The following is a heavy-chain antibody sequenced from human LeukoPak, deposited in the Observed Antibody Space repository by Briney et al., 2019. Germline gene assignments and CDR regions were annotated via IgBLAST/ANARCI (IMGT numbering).Heavy chain of an antibody. J-gene: IGHJ4*02. CDR2: IFYTGST. D-gene: IGHD5-18*01. Sequence: SETLSLTCTVSGGSISSYYWTWIRQPPGKGLEWIGYIFYTGSTNYNPSLKSRVTISVDTSKNHFSLKLSSVTAADTAVYYCARVGSSYGPFDYWGQGILATVSS. V-gene: IGHV4-59*01. CDR3: ARVGSSYGPFDY. CDR1: GGSISSYY.